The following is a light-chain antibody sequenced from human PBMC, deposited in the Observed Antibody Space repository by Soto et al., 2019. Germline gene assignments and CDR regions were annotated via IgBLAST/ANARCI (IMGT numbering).Light chain of an antibody. J-gene: IGKJ2*01. V-gene: IGKV3-20*01. CDR3: HQYGYGVDT. Sequence: EIVLTQSPGTLSLSPGERATLSCRASQNVRNNSVAWYQQQPGQAPRLLIFGSSSRATGTTDRFSGSGSGTDFTLTISRLEPKDSAVYICHQYGYGVDTFGQGTSLEIK. CDR2: GSS. CDR1: QNVRNNS.